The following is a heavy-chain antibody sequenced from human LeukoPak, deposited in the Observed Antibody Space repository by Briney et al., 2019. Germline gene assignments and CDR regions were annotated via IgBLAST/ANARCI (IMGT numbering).Heavy chain of an antibody. CDR2: IWYDGSNK. D-gene: IGHD3-10*01. J-gene: IGHJ3*02. CDR3: AREQYGSDDALDI. Sequence: GGSLRLSYAASGXTFSDYGMHWVRQAPGKGMEWVAVIWYDGSNKYYADSVKGRFTVSRDNSKNTLDLQMSSLRAEDTAVYYCAREQYGSDDALDIWGQGTVVTVSS. CDR1: GXTFSDYG. V-gene: IGHV3-33*01.